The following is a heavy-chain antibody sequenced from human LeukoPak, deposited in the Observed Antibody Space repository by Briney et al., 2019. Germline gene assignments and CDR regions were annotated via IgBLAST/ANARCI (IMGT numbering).Heavy chain of an antibody. CDR2: IYSGGST. V-gene: IGHV3-66*01. CDR3: AGASGGYFSFDY. D-gene: IGHD1-26*01. Sequence: PGGSLRLSCAAAGFTVSSNYMNWVRPAREKGLEWGSVIYSGGSTNYADSVKGRFTISRDNSKNTLYLQMNSLRAEDSAVYYCAGASGGYFSFDYWGQGTLATVSS. J-gene: IGHJ4*02. CDR1: GFTVSSNY.